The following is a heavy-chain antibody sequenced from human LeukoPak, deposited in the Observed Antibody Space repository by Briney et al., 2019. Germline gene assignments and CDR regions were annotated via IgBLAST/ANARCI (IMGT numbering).Heavy chain of an antibody. CDR3: ARQGGLYYYDSSGSKYYFDY. D-gene: IGHD3-22*01. Sequence: GESLKISCKGSGYSFTNYWIGWVRQMPGKGLEWMGIIYPGDSDTRYSPSFQGQVTISADKSISTAYLQWSSLKASDTAMYYCARQGGLYYYDSSGSKYYFDYWGQGTLVTVSS. V-gene: IGHV5-51*01. CDR1: GYSFTNYW. CDR2: IYPGDSDT. J-gene: IGHJ4*02.